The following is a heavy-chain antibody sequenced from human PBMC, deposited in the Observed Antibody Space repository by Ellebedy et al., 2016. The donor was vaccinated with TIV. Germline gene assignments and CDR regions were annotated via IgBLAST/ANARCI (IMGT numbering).Heavy chain of an antibody. Sequence: PGGSLRLSCAASGFTFTNYWMHWVRQAPGKGLVWVSSVNSDGRGPRYAESVKGRFTISRDNAKKTVDLQMSSLRDEDTAVYFCTREDVSYGMEVWGQGTTVIVSS. CDR1: GFTFTNYW. V-gene: IGHV3-74*01. J-gene: IGHJ6*02. CDR2: VNSDGRGP. CDR3: TREDVSYGMEV.